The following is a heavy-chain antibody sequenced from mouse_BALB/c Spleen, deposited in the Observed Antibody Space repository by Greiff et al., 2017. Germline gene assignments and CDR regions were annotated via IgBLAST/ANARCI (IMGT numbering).Heavy chain of an antibody. V-gene: IGHV2-9*02. CDR1: GFSLTSYG. Sequence: VKLMESGPGLVAPSQSLSITCTVSGFSLTSYGVHWVRQPPGKGLEWLGVIWAGGSTNYNSALMSRLSISKDNSKSQVFLKMNSLQTDDTAMYYCAREGSIYYDYPWFAYWGQGTLVTVSA. CDR2: IWAGGST. D-gene: IGHD2-4*01. J-gene: IGHJ3*01. CDR3: AREGSIYYDYPWFAY.